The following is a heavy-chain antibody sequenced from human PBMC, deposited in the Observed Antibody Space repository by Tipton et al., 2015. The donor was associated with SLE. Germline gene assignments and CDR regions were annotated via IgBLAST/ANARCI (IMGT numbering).Heavy chain of an antibody. CDR1: GFTVSSNY. D-gene: IGHD7-27*01. J-gene: IGHJ3*02. CDR2: IYSGGST. V-gene: IGHV3-53*04. Sequence: AVSGFTVSSNYMSWVRQAPGKGLEWVSVIYSGGSTYYADSVKGRFTISRHNSKNTLYLQMNSLRAEDTAVYYCARARLGTAFDIWGQGTMVTVSS. CDR3: ARARLGTAFDI.